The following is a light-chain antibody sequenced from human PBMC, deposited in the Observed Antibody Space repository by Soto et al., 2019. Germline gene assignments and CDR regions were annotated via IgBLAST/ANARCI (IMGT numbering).Light chain of an antibody. V-gene: IGLV2-8*01. CDR3: SSYAGSNNIV. J-gene: IGLJ1*01. CDR2: EVS. CDR1: SSDVGGYNY. Sequence: QSALTQPPSASGSPGQSVTISCTGTSSDVGGYNYVSWYQQHPGKAPILMIYEVSKRPSGVPDRFSGSKSGNTASLTVSGLQAEDEADYYCSSYAGSNNIVFGTGTKVTVL.